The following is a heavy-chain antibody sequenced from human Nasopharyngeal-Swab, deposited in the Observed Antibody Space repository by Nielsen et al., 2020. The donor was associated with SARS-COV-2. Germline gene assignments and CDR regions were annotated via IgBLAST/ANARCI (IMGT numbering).Heavy chain of an antibody. V-gene: IGHV3-66*01. Sequence: GESLKISCAASGFTVSSNYMSWVRQAPGKGLEWVSAIYSGGSTYYADSVKGRFTISRDNSKNTLYLQMNSLRAEDTAVYYCARLRWELLPDAFDIWGQGTMVTVSS. J-gene: IGHJ3*02. CDR1: GFTVSSNY. CDR3: ARLRWELLPDAFDI. D-gene: IGHD1-26*01. CDR2: IYSGGST.